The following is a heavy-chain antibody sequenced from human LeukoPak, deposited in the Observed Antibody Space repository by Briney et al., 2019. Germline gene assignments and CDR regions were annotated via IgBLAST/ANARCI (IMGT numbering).Heavy chain of an antibody. CDR2: IYYSGTT. V-gene: IGHV4-30-4*07. D-gene: IGHD2-15*01. Sequence: SETLSLTCAVSGGSISSGGYSWSWIRQPPGKGLEWIGYIYYSGTTYYNPSLKSRVTISVDTSKNQFSLKLSSVTAADTAVYYCARARYCSGGSCYHTPHFDYWGQGTLVTVSS. CDR1: GGSISSGGYS. CDR3: ARARYCSGGSCYHTPHFDY. J-gene: IGHJ4*02.